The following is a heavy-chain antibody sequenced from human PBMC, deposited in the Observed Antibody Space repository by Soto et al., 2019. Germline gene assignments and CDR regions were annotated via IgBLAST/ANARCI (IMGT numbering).Heavy chain of an antibody. CDR1: GYTFTGYC. Sequence: SVKVSCKASGYTFTGYCMYWVRQAPGQGLEWMGWITAHNGDTNYAQKLQGRGTMTRDTSTSTAYMELSRLRSDDTAAYYCAMSYATRPGYFDYWGQGTLVTVSS. CDR3: AMSYATRPGYFDY. D-gene: IGHD3-16*01. J-gene: IGHJ4*02. V-gene: IGHV1-2*02. CDR2: ITAHNGDT.